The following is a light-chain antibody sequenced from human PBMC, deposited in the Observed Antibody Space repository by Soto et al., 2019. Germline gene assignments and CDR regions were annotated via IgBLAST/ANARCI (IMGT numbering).Light chain of an antibody. CDR3: NSYSSSTFYV. J-gene: IGLJ1*01. CDR1: SSDIASFNY. CDR2: QVT. V-gene: IGLV2-14*01. Sequence: QSVLAQPASVSGSPGQSITISCTGSSSDIASFNYVSWYQQYPGKAPKLLIYQVTRRASGVSHRFSGSKFGDTASLTISGLQPEDEAEYYCNSYSSSTFYVFGTGTKVTVL.